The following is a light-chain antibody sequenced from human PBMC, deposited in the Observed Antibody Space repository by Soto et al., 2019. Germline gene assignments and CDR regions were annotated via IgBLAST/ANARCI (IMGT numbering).Light chain of an antibody. CDR3: QQRSNWLGIT. J-gene: IGKJ5*01. Sequence: IVLTQSPATLSLSPGESPTLSCRASQSVSSYLACYQQRPGQATSLISYDASNRATGIPARFSGSGSGTDFTLTISSLEPEDFAVYYCQQRSNWLGITFGQGTRLEIK. CDR2: DAS. V-gene: IGKV3-11*01. CDR1: QSVSSY.